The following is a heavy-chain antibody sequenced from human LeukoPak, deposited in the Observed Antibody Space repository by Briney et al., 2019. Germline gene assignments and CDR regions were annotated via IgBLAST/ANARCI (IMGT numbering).Heavy chain of an antibody. J-gene: IGHJ4*02. V-gene: IGHV3-30*18. D-gene: IGHD5-24*01. CDR2: ISYDGSNK. CDR3: AKDADGYNYYFDY. CDR1: GITFSSYG. Sequence: GGSLRLSCAASGITFSSYGMHWVRQAPGKGLEWVAVISYDGSNKYYADSVKGRFTISRDNSKNTLYLQMNSLRAEDTAVYYCAKDADGYNYYFDYWGQGTLVTVSS.